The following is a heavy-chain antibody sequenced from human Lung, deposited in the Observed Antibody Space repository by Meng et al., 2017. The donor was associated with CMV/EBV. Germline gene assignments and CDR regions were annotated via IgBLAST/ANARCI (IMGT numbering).Heavy chain of an antibody. CDR3: ARESPEQGLDY. CDR2: IYYSGST. CDR1: GGSFSGYY. Sequence: LSCAVYGGSFSGYYWTWFRQPPGKGLEWIGSIYYSGSTYYNPSLKSRVTISVDTSKNQFSLKLSSVTAADTAVYYCARESPEQGLDYWGQGTLVTVSS. V-gene: IGHV4-34*01. J-gene: IGHJ4*02. D-gene: IGHD1/OR15-1a*01.